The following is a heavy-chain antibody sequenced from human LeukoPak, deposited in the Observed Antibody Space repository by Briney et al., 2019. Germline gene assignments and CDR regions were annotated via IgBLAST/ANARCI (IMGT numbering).Heavy chain of an antibody. J-gene: IGHJ3*02. V-gene: IGHV3-7*01. CDR3: ARDQSAGAFDI. CDR1: GFTFSTYN. Sequence: GGSLRLSCAASGFTFSTYNMNWVRQAPGKGLEWVANIKLDGSESYYVDSVMGRFMISRDNAKDSLYLQMNSLRVDDTAVYYCARDQSAGAFDIWGQGTMVTVS. CDR2: IKLDGSES.